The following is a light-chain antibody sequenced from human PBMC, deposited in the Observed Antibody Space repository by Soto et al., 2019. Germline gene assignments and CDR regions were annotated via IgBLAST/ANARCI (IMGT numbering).Light chain of an antibody. CDR2: DIY. CDR3: GTWDDSLDGGV. CDR1: RSNIRNNY. Sequence: QSVLTQPPSVSAAPGQKVTISCSGTRSNIRNNYVAWYQQVPGTAPKLLIYDIYNRPAGIPDRFSGAKSGTSATLGITGLQTGDEADYYCGTWDDSLDGGVFGGGTQLTVL. J-gene: IGLJ2*01. V-gene: IGLV1-51*01.